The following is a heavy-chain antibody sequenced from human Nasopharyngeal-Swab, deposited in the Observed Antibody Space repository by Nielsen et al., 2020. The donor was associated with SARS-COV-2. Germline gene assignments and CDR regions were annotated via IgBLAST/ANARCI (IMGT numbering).Heavy chain of an antibody. J-gene: IGHJ4*02. CDR3: ARVTYYYDSSGYYYHLDY. V-gene: IGHV4-59*01. D-gene: IGHD3-22*01. CDR2: IYYSGST. CDR1: GGSISSYY. Sequence: SETLSLTCTVSGGSISSYYWSWIRQPPGKGLEWIGYIYYSGSTNYNPSLKSRVTISVDTSKNQFSLKLSSVTAADTAVYYCARVTYYYDSSGYYYHLDYWGQGTLVTVSS.